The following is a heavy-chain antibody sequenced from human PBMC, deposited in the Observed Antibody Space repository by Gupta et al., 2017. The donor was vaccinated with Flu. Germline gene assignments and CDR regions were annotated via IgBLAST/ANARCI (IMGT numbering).Heavy chain of an antibody. D-gene: IGHD3-3*01. CDR2: IIPIFGTA. V-gene: IGHV1-69*01. J-gene: IGHJ6*02. Sequence: QVQLVQSGAEVKKPGSSVKVSCKASGGTFSSYAISWVRQAPGQGLEWMGGIIPIFGTANYAQKFQGRVTITADESTSTAYMELSSLRSEDTAVYYCARDFNDFWSGATYYYGMDVWGQGTTVTVSS. CDR3: ARDFNDFWSGATYYYGMDV. CDR1: GGTFSSYA.